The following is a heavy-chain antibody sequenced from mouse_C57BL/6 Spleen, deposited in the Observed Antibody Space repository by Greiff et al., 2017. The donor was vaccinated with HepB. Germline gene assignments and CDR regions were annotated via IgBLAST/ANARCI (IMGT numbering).Heavy chain of an antibody. CDR3: ARRGNYYGNQVFAY. Sequence: VQLQQSGAELMKPGASVKLSCKATGYTFTGYWIEWVKQRPGHGLEWIGEILPGSGSTNYNEKFKGKATFTADTSSKTAYMQLSSLTTEDSAIYYCARRGNYYGNQVFAYWGQGTLVTVSA. CDR2: ILPGSGST. CDR1: GYTFTGYW. J-gene: IGHJ3*01. D-gene: IGHD2-1*01. V-gene: IGHV1-9*01.